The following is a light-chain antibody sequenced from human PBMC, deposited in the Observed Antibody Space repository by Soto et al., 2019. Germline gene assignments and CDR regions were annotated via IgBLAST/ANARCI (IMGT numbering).Light chain of an antibody. J-gene: IGKJ1*01. CDR2: GAS. CDR1: QSVVSNY. Sequence: EIVWTQSPGTLSLSPGERATLSCRAGQSVVSNYLAWYQQKHGQAPSLLIYGASSRATGIPDRFSGSGSGTDFTLTISRLAPEDFAVYYYQEYGSAPRKFGQGTQVEIK. V-gene: IGKV3-20*01. CDR3: QEYGSAPRK.